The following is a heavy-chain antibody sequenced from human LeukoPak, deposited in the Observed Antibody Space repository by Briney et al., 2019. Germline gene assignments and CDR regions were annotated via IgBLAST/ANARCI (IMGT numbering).Heavy chain of an antibody. V-gene: IGHV3-30-3*01. CDR1: GFTFSRSA. CDR3: ASTSWSGYDY. D-gene: IGHD3-3*01. J-gene: IGHJ4*02. Sequence: PGRSLRLSCAASGFTFSRSAMHWVRQAPGKGLEWVAVISNDGSNKFYGDSVKGRFTISRDNSKNTLYLQMNSLRVEDTAVYYCASTSWSGYDYWGQGTLVTVSS. CDR2: ISNDGSNK.